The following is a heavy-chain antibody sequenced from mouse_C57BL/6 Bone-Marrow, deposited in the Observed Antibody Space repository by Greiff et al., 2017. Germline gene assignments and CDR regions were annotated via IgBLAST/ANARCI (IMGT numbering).Heavy chain of an antibody. Sequence: VQLQQSGAELVRPGASVTLSCKASGYTFTDYEMHWVKQTPVHGLEWIGAIDPETGGTAYNQKFKGKAILTADKSSSTAYMELRSLTSEDSAVYYCTRRDTTVLAPQYWYFDVWGTGTTVTVSS. V-gene: IGHV1-15*01. CDR1: GYTFTDYE. J-gene: IGHJ1*03. D-gene: IGHD1-1*01. CDR3: TRRDTTVLAPQYWYFDV. CDR2: IDPETGGT.